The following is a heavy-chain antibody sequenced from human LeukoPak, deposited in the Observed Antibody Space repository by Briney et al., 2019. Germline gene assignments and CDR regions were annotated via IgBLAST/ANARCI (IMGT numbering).Heavy chain of an antibody. CDR2: IIPIFGTA. D-gene: IGHD3-10*01. Sequence: SVKVSCKASGGTFSSHAISWVRQAPGQGLAWMGGIIPIFGTANYAQKFQGRVTITADESTSTAYMELSSLRSEDTAVYYCAGGITMVRPDAFDIWGQGTMVTVSS. CDR1: GGTFSSHA. V-gene: IGHV1-69*13. CDR3: AGGITMVRPDAFDI. J-gene: IGHJ3*02.